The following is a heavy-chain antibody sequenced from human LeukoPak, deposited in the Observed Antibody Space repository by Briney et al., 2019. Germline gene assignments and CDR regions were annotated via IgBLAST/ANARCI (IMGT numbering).Heavy chain of an antibody. CDR2: MSPNSGDT. J-gene: IGHJ4*02. CDR1: GYTFTSYD. Sequence: ASVKVYCKASGYTFTSYDINWVRQATGQRPEWMGWMSPNSGDTGYAQKFQDRVTMTRNTSISTAYMELSSLRSDDTAVYYCARGPPNWGYDYWGPGTLVTVSS. V-gene: IGHV1-8*01. D-gene: IGHD7-27*01. CDR3: ARGPPNWGYDY.